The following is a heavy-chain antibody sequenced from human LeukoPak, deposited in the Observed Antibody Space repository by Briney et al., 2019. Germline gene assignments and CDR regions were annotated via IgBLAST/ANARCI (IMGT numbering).Heavy chain of an antibody. V-gene: IGHV4-39*02. CDR3: AREILPYGSGSSSNLDYYYYMDV. CDR1: GDSISTSNSY. CDR2: IYYSGNT. Sequence: SETLSLTCTVSGDSISTSNSYWGWIRQPPGKGLEWIGSIYYSGNTYYNASLKSRVTISVDTSKNQFSLKLTSVTAADTAVYYCAREILPYGSGSSSNLDYYYYMDVWGKGTTVTISS. J-gene: IGHJ6*03. D-gene: IGHD3-10*01.